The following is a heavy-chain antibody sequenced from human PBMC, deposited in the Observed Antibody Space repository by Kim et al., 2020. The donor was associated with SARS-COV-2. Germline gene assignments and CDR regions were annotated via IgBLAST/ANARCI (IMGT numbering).Heavy chain of an antibody. CDR2: IYYSGST. CDR1: GGSISSGGYY. Sequence: SETLSLTCTVSGGSISSGGYYWSWIRQHPGKGLEWIGYIYYSGSTYYNPSLKSRVTISVDTSKNQFSLKLSSVTAADTAVYYCARGAFGELLGHFDYWGQGTLVTVSS. CDR3: ARGAFGELLGHFDY. J-gene: IGHJ4*02. V-gene: IGHV4-31*03. D-gene: IGHD3-10*01.